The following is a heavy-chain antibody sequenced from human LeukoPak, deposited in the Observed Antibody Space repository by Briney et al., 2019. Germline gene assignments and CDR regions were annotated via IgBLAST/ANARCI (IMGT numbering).Heavy chain of an antibody. Sequence: GGSLRLSCAASGFTFDDYDMHWVRQAPGKGLEWVSGISWNSGGIGYADSVKGRFTISRDNAKNSLYLQMNSLRAEDTAVYYCAELGITMIGGVWGKGTTVTISS. D-gene: IGHD3-10*02. CDR3: AELGITMIGGV. CDR2: ISWNSGGI. CDR1: GFTFDDYD. V-gene: IGHV3-9*01. J-gene: IGHJ6*04.